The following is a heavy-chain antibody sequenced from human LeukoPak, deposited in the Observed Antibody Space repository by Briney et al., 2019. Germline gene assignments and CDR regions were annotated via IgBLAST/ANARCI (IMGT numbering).Heavy chain of an antibody. D-gene: IGHD2-21*02. CDR3: ARGHSVVTAKLYYFDY. J-gene: IGHJ4*02. Sequence: GGSLRLSCAASGFTFSSYGMHWVRQAPGKGLEWVAFIRYDGSNKYYADSVKGRFTISRDNSKNTLYLQMNSLRAEDTAVYYCARGHSVVTAKLYYFDYWGQGTLVTVSS. CDR2: IRYDGSNK. V-gene: IGHV3-30*02. CDR1: GFTFSSYG.